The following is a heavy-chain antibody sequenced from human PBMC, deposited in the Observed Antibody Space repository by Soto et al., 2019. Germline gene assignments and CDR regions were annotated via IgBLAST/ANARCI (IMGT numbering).Heavy chain of an antibody. J-gene: IGHJ6*03. D-gene: IGHD3-16*01. CDR1: GESISSRSYY. CDR2: IYYGGST. CDR3: ARVQGGGSMDV. V-gene: IGHV4-39*01. Sequence: SETLSLTCSVSGESISSRSYYWGWIRQPPGKGLEWIGSIYYGGSTYYNPSLKSRVTMSVDTSKNQFSLNLSSVAATDTAVYYCARVQGGGSMDVGGKGTRFTFS.